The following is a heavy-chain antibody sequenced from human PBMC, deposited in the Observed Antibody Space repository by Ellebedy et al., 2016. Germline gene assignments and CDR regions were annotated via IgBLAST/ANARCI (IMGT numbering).Heavy chain of an antibody. CDR3: ARVTGSYSGGNYFDY. V-gene: IGHV1-18*01. D-gene: IGHD1-26*01. J-gene: IGHJ4*02. CDR1: GYTFTSYG. Sequence: ASVKVSXKASGYTFTSYGISWVRQAPGQGLEWMGWISAYNGNTNYAQKLQGRVTMTTDTSTSTAYMELRSLRSDDTAVYYCARVTGSYSGGNYFDYWGQGTLVTVSS. CDR2: ISAYNGNT.